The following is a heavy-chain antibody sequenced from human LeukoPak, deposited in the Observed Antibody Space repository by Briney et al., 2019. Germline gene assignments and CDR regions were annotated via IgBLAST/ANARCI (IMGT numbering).Heavy chain of an antibody. CDR3: ARDWDVDI. Sequence: GGSLRLSCAASGFTFSRYWMSWVRQAPGKGLEWVANIKQDGREKYYVDSVKGRFSISRDNAKNLVYLQMNSLRAEDTAVYYCARDWDVDIWGQGTMVTVSS. D-gene: IGHD1-26*01. CDR2: IKQDGREK. CDR1: GFTFSRYW. J-gene: IGHJ3*02. V-gene: IGHV3-7*01.